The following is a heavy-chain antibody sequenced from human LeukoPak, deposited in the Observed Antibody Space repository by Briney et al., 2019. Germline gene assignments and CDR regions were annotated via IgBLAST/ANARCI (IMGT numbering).Heavy chain of an antibody. V-gene: IGHV4-59*08. Sequence: SETLSLTCTVSSGSISSYYWSWIRQPPGKGLEWIGYIYYSGSTNYNPSLKSRVTISVDTSKNQFSLKLSSVTAADTAVYYCARRADLYDYVWGSYRSGWFDPWGQGTLVTVSS. J-gene: IGHJ5*02. CDR2: IYYSGST. CDR1: SGSISSYY. D-gene: IGHD3-16*02. CDR3: ARRADLYDYVWGSYRSGWFDP.